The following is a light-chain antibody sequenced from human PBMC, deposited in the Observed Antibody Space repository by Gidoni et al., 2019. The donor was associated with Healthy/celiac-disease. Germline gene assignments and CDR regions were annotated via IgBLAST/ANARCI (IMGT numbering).Light chain of an antibody. CDR3: QQYGSSPRIT. V-gene: IGKV3-20*01. CDR2: GAS. J-gene: IGKJ4*01. CDR1: QSVSSSY. Sequence: EIVFTQSPGTLSLSPGDRATLSCRAIQSVSSSYLAWYQQQPGQAPRLLIYGASSRATGIPDRFSGSGSGTDFTLTISRLEPEDCAVYDWQQYGSSPRITFGGGTKVEIK.